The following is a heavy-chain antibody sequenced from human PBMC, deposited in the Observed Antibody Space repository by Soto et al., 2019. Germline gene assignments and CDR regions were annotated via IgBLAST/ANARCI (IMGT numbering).Heavy chain of an antibody. D-gene: IGHD3-3*01. Sequence: SETLSLTCTVSGGSISSSSYYWGWIRQPPGKGMELIGSIYYSGSTYYNPSLKSRVTISVDTSKNQFSLKLSSVTAADTAVYYCATDYDFWSGYNYYYYYGMDVWGQGTTVTVSS. V-gene: IGHV4-39*01. J-gene: IGHJ6*02. CDR1: GGSISSSSYY. CDR2: IYYSGST. CDR3: ATDYDFWSGYNYYYYYGMDV.